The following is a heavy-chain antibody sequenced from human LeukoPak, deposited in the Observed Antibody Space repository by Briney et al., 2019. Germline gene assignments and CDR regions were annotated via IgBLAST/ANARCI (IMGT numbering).Heavy chain of an antibody. D-gene: IGHD5-18*01. CDR3: ARVRVDTAMEPFDY. CDR2: MNPNSGNT. J-gene: IGHJ4*02. V-gene: IGHV1-8*01. CDR1: GYTFTSYD. Sequence: ASVKVSCKASGYTFTSYDINWVRQATGQGLEWMGWMNPNSGNTGYAQKFQGRVTMTRNTSISTAYMELSSLRSEDTAVYYCARVRVDTAMEPFDYWGQGTLVTVSS.